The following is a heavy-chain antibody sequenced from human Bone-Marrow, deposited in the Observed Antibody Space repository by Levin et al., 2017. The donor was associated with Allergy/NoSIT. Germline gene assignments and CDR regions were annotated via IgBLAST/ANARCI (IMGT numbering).Heavy chain of an antibody. D-gene: IGHD2-2*01. CDR2: INTNTGNP. Sequence: PGASVKVSCKASGYTFTSYAMNWVRQAPGQGLEWMGWINTNTGNPTYAQGFTGRFVFSLDTSVSTAYLQISSLKAEDTAVYYCARVNCSSTSCYPYDAFDIWGQGTMVTVSS. CDR3: ARVNCSSTSCYPYDAFDI. V-gene: IGHV7-4-1*02. CDR1: GYTFTSYA. J-gene: IGHJ3*02.